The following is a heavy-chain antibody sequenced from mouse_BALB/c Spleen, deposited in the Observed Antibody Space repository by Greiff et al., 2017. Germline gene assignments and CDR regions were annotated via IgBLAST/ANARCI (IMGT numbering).Heavy chain of an antibody. J-gene: IGHJ3*01. CDR3: ARSEDYYGSSPWFAY. D-gene: IGHD1-1*01. Sequence: EVKLQESGPGLVKPSQSLSLTCTVTGYSITSDYAWNWIRQFPGNKLEWMGYISYSGSTSYNPSLKSRISITRDTSKNQFFLQLNSVTTEDTATYYCARSEDYYGSSPWFAYWGQGTLVTVSA. V-gene: IGHV3-2*02. CDR1: GYSITSDYA. CDR2: ISYSGST.